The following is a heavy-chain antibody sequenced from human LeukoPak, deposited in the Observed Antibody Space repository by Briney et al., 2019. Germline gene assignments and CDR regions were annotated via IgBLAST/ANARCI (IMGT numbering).Heavy chain of an antibody. CDR3: AAYYYDSGGYHGWFDP. D-gene: IGHD3-22*01. V-gene: IGHV1-46*01. CDR1: GYTFTSYY. J-gene: IGHJ5*02. Sequence: ASVKVSCKASGYTFTSYYMHWVRQAPGQGLEWMGIINPSGGSTSYAQKFQGRVTMTRDMSTSTVYMELSSLRSEDTAVYYCAAYYYDSGGYHGWFDPWGQGTLVTVSS. CDR2: INPSGGST.